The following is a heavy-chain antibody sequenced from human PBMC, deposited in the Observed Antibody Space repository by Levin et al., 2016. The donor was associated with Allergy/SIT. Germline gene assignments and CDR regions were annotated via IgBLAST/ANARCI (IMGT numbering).Heavy chain of an antibody. CDR1: GFTFDSYD. CDR2: ISGSGASM. J-gene: IGHJ1*01. V-gene: IGHV3-23*01. D-gene: IGHD6-19*01. CDR3: AAGYASGLVND. Sequence: GESLKISCAASGFTFDSYDMTWVRQGPGKVLEWVSGISGSGASMSYADSVKGRFTISRDNSKNTVFLEMNSLRPDDTGLFYCAAGYASGLVNDWGQGIFVTVSS.